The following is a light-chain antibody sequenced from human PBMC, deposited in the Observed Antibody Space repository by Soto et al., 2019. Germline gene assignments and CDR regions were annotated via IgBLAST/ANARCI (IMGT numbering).Light chain of an antibody. Sequence: DIQRTQSPSSMSASVGDRVTITCRASQGVSAYLLWYQQRQGRAPKLLIYAASNLLSGVPSRFSGIGSGTNGTITLSSLQKEDGATYDGQQRYSIPITFGQGTRLEIK. CDR2: AAS. CDR1: QGVSAY. V-gene: IGKV1-39*01. CDR3: QQRYSIPIT. J-gene: IGKJ5*01.